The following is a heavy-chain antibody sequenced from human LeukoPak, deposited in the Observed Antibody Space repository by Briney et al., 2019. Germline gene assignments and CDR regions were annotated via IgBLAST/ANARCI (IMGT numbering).Heavy chain of an antibody. CDR1: GFSFSSYA. CDR3: AKDSGIAAAGPFDY. CDR2: ISYDGSNK. D-gene: IGHD6-13*01. Sequence: GGSLRLSCAASGFSFSSYAMHWVRQAPGKGLEWVAVISYDGSNKYYADSVKGRFTISRDNSKNTLYLQMNSLRAEDTAVYYCAKDSGIAAAGPFDYWGQGTLVTVSS. J-gene: IGHJ4*02. V-gene: IGHV3-30-3*01.